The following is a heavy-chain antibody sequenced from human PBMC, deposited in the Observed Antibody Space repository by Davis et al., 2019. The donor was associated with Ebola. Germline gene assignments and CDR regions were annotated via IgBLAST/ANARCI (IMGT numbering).Heavy chain of an antibody. Sequence: GESLKISCKGSGYSFTNYWIGWVRQMPGKGLEWMGTIHPGDSEIKYSPSFQDHVTISADKSISTAYLQWSSLKASDTAMYYCARGGGGYSYGYGLDYYGMDVWGQGTTVTVSS. V-gene: IGHV5-51*01. D-gene: IGHD5-18*01. CDR1: GYSFTNYW. J-gene: IGHJ6*02. CDR3: ARGGGGYSYGYGLDYYGMDV. CDR2: IHPGDSEI.